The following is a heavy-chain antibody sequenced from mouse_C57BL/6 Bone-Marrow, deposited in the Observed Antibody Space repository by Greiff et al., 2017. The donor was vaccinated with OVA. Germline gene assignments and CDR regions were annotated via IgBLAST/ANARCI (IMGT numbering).Heavy chain of an antibody. D-gene: IGHD2-3*01. V-gene: IGHV3-1*01. J-gene: IGHJ2*01. CDR3: AREEALYDGYYLDD. CDR2: ISYRGST. CDR1: GYSITSGYD. Sequence: EVQLQQSGPGMVKPSQSLSLTCTVTGYSITSGYDWHWIRHFPGNKLEWMGYISYRGSTNYNPSLKSRISITHDTSKNHFFLKLNSVTTEDTATYYCAREEALYDGYYLDDWGQGTTLTVAA.